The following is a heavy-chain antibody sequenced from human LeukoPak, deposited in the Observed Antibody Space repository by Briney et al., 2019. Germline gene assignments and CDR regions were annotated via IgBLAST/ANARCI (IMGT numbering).Heavy chain of an antibody. CDR2: ISNSGSAK. CDR1: RFSFSNHS. D-gene: IGHD3-3*01. CDR3: ARMSGSRLPGN. J-gene: IGHJ4*02. Sequence: GGSLRLSCAASRFSFSNHSMNWVRQAPGKGLEWVSYISNSGSAKYYAASVKGRFTISRDNGKNSLYLQMNSLRAEDTAVYYCARMSGSRLPGNWGQGTLVTVSS. V-gene: IGHV3-48*01.